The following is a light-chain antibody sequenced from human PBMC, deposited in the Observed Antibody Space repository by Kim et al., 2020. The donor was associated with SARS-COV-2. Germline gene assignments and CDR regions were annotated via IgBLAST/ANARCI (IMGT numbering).Light chain of an antibody. CDR1: SLSRKY. Sequence: SYELTQPPSVSVSPGQTARITCSGDSLSRKYAYWYQQKSGQAPVLVIYEDTKRHSGIPERFSGSSSGTVASLTISGAQVEDEADYYCYSEDSSRHHNIFGGGTQLTVL. J-gene: IGLJ2*01. CDR3: YSEDSSRHHNI. V-gene: IGLV3-10*01. CDR2: EDT.